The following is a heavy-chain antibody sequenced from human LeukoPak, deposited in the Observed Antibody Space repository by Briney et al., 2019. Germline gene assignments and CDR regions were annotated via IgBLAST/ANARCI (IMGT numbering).Heavy chain of an antibody. CDR1: GFTFGDYA. V-gene: IGHV3-49*04. J-gene: IGHJ4*02. D-gene: IGHD4-23*01. CDR2: IRSKAYGGTT. CDR3: TRDSSGGNSGTHTNFDY. Sequence: PGGSLRLSCTASGFTFGDYAMSWVRQAPGKGLGWVGFIRSKAYGGTTEYAASVKGRFTISRDDSKSIAYLQMSSLKTEDTAVYYCTRDSSGGNSGTHTNFDYWGQGALVTVSS.